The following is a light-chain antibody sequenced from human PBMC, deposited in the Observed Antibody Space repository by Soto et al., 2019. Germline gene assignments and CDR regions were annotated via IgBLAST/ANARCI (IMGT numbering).Light chain of an antibody. J-gene: IGLJ1*01. V-gene: IGLV2-14*01. CDR3: SLYTSSSTPSV. Sequence: QSALTQPASVSGSPGQSITISCTGTSSDVGGYDYVSWYRQHPGKAPKLMIYDVTNRPSGVSNRFSGSKSGNTASLTISGLQAEDEADYYCSLYTSSSTPSVFGTGTKLTVL. CDR2: DVT. CDR1: SSDVGGYDY.